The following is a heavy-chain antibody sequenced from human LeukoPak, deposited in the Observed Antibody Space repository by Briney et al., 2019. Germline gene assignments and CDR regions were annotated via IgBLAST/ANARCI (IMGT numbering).Heavy chain of an antibody. V-gene: IGHV4-59*01. J-gene: IGHJ6*03. CDR3: ARGSIAAAAARYYYYYMDV. Sequence: SETLSLTGTVSGGSISSYYWSWIRQPPGKGLEWIGYIYYSGSTNYNPSLKSRVTISVDTSKNQFSLKLSSVTAADTAVYYCARGSIAAAAARYYYYYMDVWGKGTTVTVSS. D-gene: IGHD6-13*01. CDR1: GGSISSYY. CDR2: IYYSGST.